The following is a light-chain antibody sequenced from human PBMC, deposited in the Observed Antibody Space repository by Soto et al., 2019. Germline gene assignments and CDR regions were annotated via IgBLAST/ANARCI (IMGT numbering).Light chain of an antibody. J-gene: IGKJ2*01. CDR1: QSVSSN. CDR2: GAS. Sequence: EIVMTQSPATLSVSPGERATLSCRASQSVSSNLAWYQQKPGQAPRLLIYGASTRATGIPARFSGRGSGTDFPLTISSLQSEDCAVYYCQQCNDWPHTFGQGTRLEIK. V-gene: IGKV3-15*01. CDR3: QQCNDWPHT.